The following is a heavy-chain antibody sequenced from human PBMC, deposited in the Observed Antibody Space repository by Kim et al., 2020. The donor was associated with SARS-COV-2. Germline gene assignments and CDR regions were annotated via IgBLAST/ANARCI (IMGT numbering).Heavy chain of an antibody. J-gene: IGHJ4*02. CDR1: GFTVTSNY. D-gene: IGHD2-8*02. CDR2: IYTGGST. CDR3: SGGTVKYYFDV. V-gene: IGHV3-53*01. Sequence: GGSLRLSCAVSGFTVTSNYMSWVRQAPGKGLEWVSLIYTGGSTYYADSVKGRFTISRDDSKNTLYLQMNDVTTEDTALYYCSGGTVKYYFDVWGQGSLVTVSS.